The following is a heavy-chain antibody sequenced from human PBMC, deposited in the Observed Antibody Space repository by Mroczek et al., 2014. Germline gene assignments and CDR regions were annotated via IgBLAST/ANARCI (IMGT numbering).Heavy chain of an antibody. Sequence: VQLVESGPGLVKPSETLSLTCTVSGGSISSYYWSWIRQPPGKGLEWIGYIYYSGSTNYNPSLKSRVTISVDTSKNQFSLKLSSVTAADTAVYYCARVGYYYDSSGYYTNWFDPWGQGTLVTVSS. D-gene: IGHD3-22*01. CDR3: ARVGYYYDSSGYYTNWFDP. J-gene: IGHJ5*02. V-gene: IGHV4-59*01. CDR2: IYYSGST. CDR1: GGSISSYY.